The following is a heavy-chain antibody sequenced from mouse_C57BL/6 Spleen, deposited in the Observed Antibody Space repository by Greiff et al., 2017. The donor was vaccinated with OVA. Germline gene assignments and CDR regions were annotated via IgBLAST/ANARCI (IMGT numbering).Heavy chain of an antibody. CDR2: INYDGSST. CDR1: GFTFSDYY. Sequence: EVQLVESEGGLVQPGSSMKLSCTASGFTFSDYYMAWVRQVPEKGLEWVANINYDGSSTYYLDSLKSRFIISRDNAKNILYLQMSSLKSEDTATYYCARDRSWVFDYWGKGTTLTVSS. D-gene: IGHD4-1*01. V-gene: IGHV5-16*01. J-gene: IGHJ2*01. CDR3: ARDRSWVFDY.